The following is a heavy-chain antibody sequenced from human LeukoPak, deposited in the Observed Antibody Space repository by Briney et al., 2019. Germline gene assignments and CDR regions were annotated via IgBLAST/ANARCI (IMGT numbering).Heavy chain of an antibody. J-gene: IGHJ4*02. Sequence: PSETLSLTCTVSGGSISSYYWSWLRQPPGKGREGVGYIYYSGSTKYNPSLKSRVTMSVDTSKNQFSLKLSSVTAADTAVYYCARHRRNYYGTGGSPFDYWGQGNLVTVSS. D-gene: IGHD2-8*02. CDR3: ARHRRNYYGTGGSPFDY. V-gene: IGHV4-59*08. CDR1: GGSISSYY. CDR2: IYYSGST.